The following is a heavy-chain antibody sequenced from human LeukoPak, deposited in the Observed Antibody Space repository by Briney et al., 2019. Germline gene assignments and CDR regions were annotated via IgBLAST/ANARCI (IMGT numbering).Heavy chain of an antibody. CDR1: GGSISSSSYY. J-gene: IGHJ4*02. D-gene: IGHD6-13*01. Sequence: SETLSLTCTVSGGSISSSSYYWSWIRQPPGKGLEWIGYIYYSGSTNYNPSLKSRVTMSLDRSKNQISLRLTSVTSADTAVYYCARRNSAGLDYWGQGTLVTVSS. CDR3: ARRNSAGLDY. V-gene: IGHV4-61*01. CDR2: IYYSGST.